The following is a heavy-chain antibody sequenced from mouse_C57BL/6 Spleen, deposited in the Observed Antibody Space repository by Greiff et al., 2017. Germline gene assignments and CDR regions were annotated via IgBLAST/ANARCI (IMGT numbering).Heavy chain of an antibody. Sequence: EVNVVESGGGLVQPGGSLSLSCAASGFTFTDYYMSWVRQPPGKALEWLGFIRNKANGYTTEYSASVKGRFTISRDNSQSILYLQMNALRAEDSATYYCARYSAYLYAMDYWGQGTSVTVSS. V-gene: IGHV7-3*01. CDR2: IRNKANGYTT. CDR3: ARYSAYLYAMDY. J-gene: IGHJ4*01. CDR1: GFTFTDYY. D-gene: IGHD5-5*01.